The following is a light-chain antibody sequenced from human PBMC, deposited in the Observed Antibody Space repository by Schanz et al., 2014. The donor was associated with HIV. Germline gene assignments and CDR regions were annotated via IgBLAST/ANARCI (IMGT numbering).Light chain of an antibody. CDR3: AAWDHSLNAQYV. J-gene: IGLJ1*01. Sequence: QSVLTQPPSVSGAPGQRITISCTGSRSNIGTGYDVHWYQQLLGTAPRLLIYGNSNRPSGVPARFSGSKSGTSASLAISGLQSEDEADYYCAAWDHSLNAQYVFGSGTKLTVL. CDR2: GNS. CDR1: RSNIGTGYD. V-gene: IGLV1-40*01.